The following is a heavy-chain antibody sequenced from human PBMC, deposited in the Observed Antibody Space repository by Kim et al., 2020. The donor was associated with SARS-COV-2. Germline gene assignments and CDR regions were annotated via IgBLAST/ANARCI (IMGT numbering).Heavy chain of an antibody. CDR3: TYCGGDCYFSGMNV. CDR2: IKSKTDGGRI. CDR1: GFTVNNAW. J-gene: IGHJ6*02. V-gene: IGHV3-15*01. Sequence: GGSLRLSCAVSGFTVNNAWMNWVRQAPGKGLEWVGRIKSKTDGGRIAYAAPVTGRFTISRDDSKNTLYLQMSSLKTEDTAVYYATYCGGDCYFSGMNVWGQGTTVTVSS. D-gene: IGHD2-21*02.